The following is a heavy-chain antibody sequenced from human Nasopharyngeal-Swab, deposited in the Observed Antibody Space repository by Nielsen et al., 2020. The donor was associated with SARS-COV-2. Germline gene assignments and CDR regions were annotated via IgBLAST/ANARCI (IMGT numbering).Heavy chain of an antibody. D-gene: IGHD3-3*01. Sequence: GEYLKISCAASGFTFSSYWMSWVRQAPGKGLEWVANIKQDGSEKYYVDSVKGRFTISRDNAKNSLYLQMNSLRAEDTAVYYCARDGLRFLEWLAHDYWGQGTLVTVSS. CDR3: ARDGLRFLEWLAHDY. CDR1: GFTFSSYW. V-gene: IGHV3-7*01. CDR2: IKQDGSEK. J-gene: IGHJ4*02.